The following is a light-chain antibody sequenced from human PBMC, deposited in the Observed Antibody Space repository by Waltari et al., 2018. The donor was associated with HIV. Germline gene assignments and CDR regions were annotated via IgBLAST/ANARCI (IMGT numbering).Light chain of an antibody. CDR2: GIN. Sequence: PPSASGSPGQSITISCTGTSSDVGVYNYVSWYQQHPGKAPQLMIYGINERPSGVSNRFSGSKSGNTASLTISGLQAEDEADYYCSSYTSSSSYVFGTGTKVTV. V-gene: IGLV2-14*03. CDR1: SSDVGVYNY. J-gene: IGLJ1*01. CDR3: SSYTSSSSYV.